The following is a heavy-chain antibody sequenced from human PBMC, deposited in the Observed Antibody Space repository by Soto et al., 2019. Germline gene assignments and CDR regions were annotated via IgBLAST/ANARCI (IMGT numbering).Heavy chain of an antibody. V-gene: IGHV3-30-3*01. J-gene: IGHJ4*02. CDR1: GFTFSNLT. Sequence: PGGSLRLSCAASGFTFSNLTMHWVRQAPGKGLEWVAVISYDENNRYYADSVKGRFTISRDNSKNTLYLQMNSLRAEDTAVYYCARSIAVAGTREFDYWGQGTLVTV. CDR3: ARSIAVAGTREFDY. D-gene: IGHD6-19*01. CDR2: ISYDENNR.